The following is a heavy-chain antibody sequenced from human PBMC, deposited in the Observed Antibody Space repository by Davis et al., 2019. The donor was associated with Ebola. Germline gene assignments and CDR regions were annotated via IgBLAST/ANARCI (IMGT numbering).Heavy chain of an antibody. J-gene: IGHJ4*02. Sequence: GESLKISCAASGFTFSSYAMSWVRQAPGKGLEWVSAISGSGGSTYYADSVKGRFTISRDNSKNTLYLQMNSLRAEDTAVYYCAKFESLMVRGPTGLFDYWGQGTLVTVSS. CDR2: ISGSGGST. D-gene: IGHD3-10*01. CDR1: GFTFSSYA. V-gene: IGHV3-23*01. CDR3: AKFESLMVRGPTGLFDY.